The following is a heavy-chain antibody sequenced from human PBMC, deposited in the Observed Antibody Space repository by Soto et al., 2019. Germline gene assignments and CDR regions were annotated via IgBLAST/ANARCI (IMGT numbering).Heavy chain of an antibody. CDR2: IYPGDSDT. CDR3: ASSSVRYLDWPRH. Sequence: PGESLKISCKGSGYSFTSYWIGWVRQMPGKGLEWMGIIYPGDSDTRYSPSFQGQVTISADKSISTAYLQWSSLKASDTAMYYCASSSVRYLDWPRHWGQGTLVTVSS. V-gene: IGHV5-51*01. D-gene: IGHD3-9*01. CDR1: GYSFTSYW. J-gene: IGHJ4*02.